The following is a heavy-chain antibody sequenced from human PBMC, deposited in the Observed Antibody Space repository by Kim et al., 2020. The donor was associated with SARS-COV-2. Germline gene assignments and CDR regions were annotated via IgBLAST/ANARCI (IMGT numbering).Heavy chain of an antibody. Sequence: ASVKVSCKASGYTFTSYGISWVRQAPGQGLEWMGWISAYNGNTNYAQKLQGRVTMTTDTSTSTAYMELRSLRSDDTAVYYCARQVCGVDCYSWEYYYGMDVWGQGTTVTVSS. CDR1: GYTFTSYG. V-gene: IGHV1-18*04. CDR2: ISAYNGNT. CDR3: ARQVCGVDCYSWEYYYGMDV. J-gene: IGHJ6*02. D-gene: IGHD2-21*02.